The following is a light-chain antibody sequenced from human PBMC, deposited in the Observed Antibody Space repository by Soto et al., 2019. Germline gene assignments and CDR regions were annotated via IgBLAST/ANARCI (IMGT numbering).Light chain of an antibody. CDR2: DVS. V-gene: IGLV2-11*01. CDR1: SSDVGGYNY. Sequence: QSALTQPRSVSGSPGQSVTISCTGTSSDVGGYNYVSWYQHHPGKAPKFIIFDVSSRPSGVPDRFSGSKSGNTAYLTISRLQAEDEADYYCCSLAGGNIFRVFGGGTKLTVL. CDR3: CSLAGGNIFRV. J-gene: IGLJ2*01.